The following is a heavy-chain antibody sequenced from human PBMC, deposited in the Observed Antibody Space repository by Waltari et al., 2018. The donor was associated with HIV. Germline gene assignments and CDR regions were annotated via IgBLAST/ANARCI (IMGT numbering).Heavy chain of an antibody. CDR2: VDPEDGEP. J-gene: IGHJ3*02. D-gene: IGHD7-27*01. CDR1: GYPFTDHY. CDR3: ARTLTLTFDPFDI. Sequence: EVQLEQPGAAVKKPGATGKISCKISGYPFTDHYIHWIKQAPGRGLEWVGLVDPEDGEPRFSEKFRDRVTITADRSTDTAYLELSSLTSDDTAIYYCARTLTLTFDPFDIWGQGTMVVVSS. V-gene: IGHV1-69-2*01.